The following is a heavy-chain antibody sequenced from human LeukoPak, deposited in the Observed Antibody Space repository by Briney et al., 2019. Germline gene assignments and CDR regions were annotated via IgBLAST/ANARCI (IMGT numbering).Heavy chain of an antibody. V-gene: IGHV3-7*01. D-gene: IGHD5-24*01. CDR1: GITFSSYW. J-gene: IGHJ3*02. Sequence: PGGSLRLSCAASGITFSSYWMSWVRQAPGKGLEWVANIKQDGSGKYYVDSVKGRFTISRDNAKNSLYLQMNSLRAEDTAVYYCAREAENDAFDIWGQGTMVTVSS. CDR3: AREAENDAFDI. CDR2: IKQDGSGK.